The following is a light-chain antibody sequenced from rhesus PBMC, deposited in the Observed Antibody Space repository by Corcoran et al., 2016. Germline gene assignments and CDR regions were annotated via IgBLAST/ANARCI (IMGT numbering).Light chain of an antibody. V-gene: IGKV1S14*01. Sequence: DIQMTQSPSSLSASVGDTVTITCRASQGISNHLAWYQQKPGKAPKSLIYFASNVGRGVPSRFRGSGSGTEFTLTINRLQPEDCATYHCQQHYDYPRTFGQGTKVEIK. CDR1: QGISNH. CDR2: FAS. J-gene: IGKJ1*01. CDR3: QQHYDYPRT.